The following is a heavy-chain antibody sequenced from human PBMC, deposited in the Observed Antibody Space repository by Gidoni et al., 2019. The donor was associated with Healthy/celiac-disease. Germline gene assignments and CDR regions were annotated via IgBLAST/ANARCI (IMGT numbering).Heavy chain of an antibody. V-gene: IGHV3-23*01. CDR3: AKEGSNIVVVVAATPGAFDI. CDR1: GFSFSSYA. J-gene: IGHJ3*02. Sequence: EVQLLESGGGLVQPGGSLRLSCAASGFSFSSYALSWVRQAPGKGLEWVSAISGSGGSTYYADSVKGRFTISRDNSKNTLYLQMNSLRAEDTAVYYCAKEGSNIVVVVAATPGAFDIWGQGTMVTVSS. D-gene: IGHD2-15*01. CDR2: ISGSGGST.